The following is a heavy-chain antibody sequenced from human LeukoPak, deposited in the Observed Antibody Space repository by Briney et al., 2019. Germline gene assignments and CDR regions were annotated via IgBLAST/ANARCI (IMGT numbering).Heavy chain of an antibody. J-gene: IGHJ4*02. CDR3: ARAGVVTTTTPPDY. CDR2: IRSKAHGGTT. Sequence: PGRSLRLSRTASGFPFGDSAMSWVRQAPGKGLEWVGFIRSKAHGGTTEYAASVKGRFAISRDDSKSIAYLQMNSLKTEDTAVYYCARAGVVTTTTPPDYWGQGTLVSVSS. CDR1: GFPFGDSA. D-gene: IGHD2-21*02. V-gene: IGHV3-49*04.